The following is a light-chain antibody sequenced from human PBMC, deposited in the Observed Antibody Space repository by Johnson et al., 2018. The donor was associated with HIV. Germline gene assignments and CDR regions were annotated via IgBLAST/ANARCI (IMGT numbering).Light chain of an antibody. CDR3: GTWDSSLSAHYV. V-gene: IGLV1-51*02. CDR1: TSNIGNNY. J-gene: IGLJ1*01. Sequence: QSVLTQPPSVSAASGQKVTISCSGSTSNIGNNYVSWYQQLPGTAPKLLIYEKNKRPSGIPDRFSASKSGTSATLGITGLQTGDEADYYCGTWDSSLSAHYVFGTGTKVTVL. CDR2: EKN.